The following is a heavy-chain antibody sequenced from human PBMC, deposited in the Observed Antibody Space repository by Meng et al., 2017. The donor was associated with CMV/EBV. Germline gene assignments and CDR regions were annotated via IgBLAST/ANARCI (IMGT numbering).Heavy chain of an antibody. Sequence: ASVKVSCKASGYTFTGYYMHWVRQAPGQGLEWMGWINPNSGGTNYAQKFHGRVTMTRDTSISTAYMELSRLRSDDTAVYYCARDWTIPYYGMDVWGQGTTVTVSS. CDR3: ARDWTIPYYGMDV. J-gene: IGHJ6*02. CDR2: INPNSGGT. D-gene: IGHD3-3*01. CDR1: GYTFTGYY. V-gene: IGHV1-2*02.